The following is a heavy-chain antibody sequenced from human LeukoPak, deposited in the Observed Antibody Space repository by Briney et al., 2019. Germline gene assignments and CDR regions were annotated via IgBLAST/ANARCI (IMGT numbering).Heavy chain of an antibody. CDR2: IYYSGST. V-gene: IGHV4-59*01. CDR1: GGSISSYY. CDR3: ASLGIAAAGTPYYFDY. Sequence: PSETLSLTCTVSGGSISSYYWSWIRQPPGKGLEWIGYIYYSGSTNYNPSLKSRVTISVDTSKNQFSLKLSSVTAADTAVYYCASLGIAAAGTPYYFDYWGQGTLVTVSS. J-gene: IGHJ4*02. D-gene: IGHD6-13*01.